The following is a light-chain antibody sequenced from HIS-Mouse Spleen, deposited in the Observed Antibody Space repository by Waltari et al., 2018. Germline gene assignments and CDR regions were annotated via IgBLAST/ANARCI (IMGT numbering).Light chain of an antibody. V-gene: IGLV2-14*01. CDR1: SSDVGGYNY. J-gene: IGLJ3*02. Sequence: QSALTQPASVSGSPGQSITISCTGTSSDVGGYNYVPWYQPHPGKAPKLMFYEVSKRPSGVSNRFSGSKSGNTASLTISGLQAEDEADYYCSSYTSSSTWVFGGGTKLTVL. CDR3: SSYTSSSTWV. CDR2: EVS.